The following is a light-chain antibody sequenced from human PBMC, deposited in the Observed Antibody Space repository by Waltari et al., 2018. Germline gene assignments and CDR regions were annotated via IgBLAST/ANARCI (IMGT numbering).Light chain of an antibody. CDR2: KAS. CDR1: QSISSW. V-gene: IGKV1-5*03. CDR3: QQYNSYRT. Sequence: DIQMTQSPSTLSASVGDSLTLTCRASQSISSWLAWYQQKPGKAPKLLIYKASSLESGVPSRFSGSGSGTEFTLTISSLQPDDFATYYCQQYNSYRTFGQGTKVEIK. J-gene: IGKJ1*01.